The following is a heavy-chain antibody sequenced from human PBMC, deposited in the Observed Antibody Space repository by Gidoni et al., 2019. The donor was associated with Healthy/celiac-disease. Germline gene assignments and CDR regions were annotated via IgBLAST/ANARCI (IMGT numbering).Heavy chain of an antibody. CDR1: GGSIRSYY. J-gene: IGHJ5*02. CDR3: ARASMVRGVIVMGWFDP. D-gene: IGHD3-10*01. Sequence: QVQLQESGPGLVKPSETLSPTGTGLGGSIRSYYWSWIRQPPGKGLEWIGYIYYSGSTNYNPSLKSRVTISVDTSKNQFSLKLSSVTAADTAVYYCARASMVRGVIVMGWFDPWGQGTLVTVSS. CDR2: IYYSGST. V-gene: IGHV4-59*01.